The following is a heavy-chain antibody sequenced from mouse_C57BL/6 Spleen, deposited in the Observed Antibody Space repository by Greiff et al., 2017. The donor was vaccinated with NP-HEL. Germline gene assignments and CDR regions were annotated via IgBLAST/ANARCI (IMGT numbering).Heavy chain of an antibody. V-gene: IGHV3-6*01. Sequence: VQLKESGPGLVKPSQSLSLTCSVTGYSITSGYYWNWIRQFPGNKLEWMGYISYDGSNNYNPSLKNRISITRDTSKNQFFLKLNSVTTEDTATYYCARGGDVRYFDVWGTGTTVTVSS. CDR3: ARGGDVRYFDV. CDR1: GYSITSGYY. CDR2: ISYDGSN. J-gene: IGHJ1*03.